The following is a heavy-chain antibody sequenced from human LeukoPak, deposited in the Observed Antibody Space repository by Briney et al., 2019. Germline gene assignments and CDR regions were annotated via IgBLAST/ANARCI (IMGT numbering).Heavy chain of an antibody. Sequence: GGSLRLSCAASGFAFSTYGMSWVRQAPGKGLEWVAVISYDGSNKYYADSVKGRFTISRDNSKNTLYLQMNSLRAEDTAVYYCARDTYHDFWSGTPHYFDYWGQGTLVTVSS. J-gene: IGHJ4*02. CDR3: ARDTYHDFWSGTPHYFDY. CDR1: GFAFSTYG. D-gene: IGHD3-3*01. CDR2: ISYDGSNK. V-gene: IGHV3-30*03.